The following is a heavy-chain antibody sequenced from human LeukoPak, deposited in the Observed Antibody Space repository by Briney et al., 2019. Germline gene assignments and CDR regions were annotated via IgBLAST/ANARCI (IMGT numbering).Heavy chain of an antibody. V-gene: IGHV3-21*01. CDR2: ISSSSSYI. J-gene: IGHJ4*02. Sequence: PGGSLRLSCAASGFTFSSYSMNWVRQAPGKGLEWVSSISSSSSYIYYADSVKGRFTISRDNAKNSLYLQMNSLRAEDTAVYYCARDQTGYYDYVWGSYRHDAFDYWGQGTLVTVSP. CDR1: GFTFSSYS. CDR3: ARDQTGYYDYVWGSYRHDAFDY. D-gene: IGHD3-16*02.